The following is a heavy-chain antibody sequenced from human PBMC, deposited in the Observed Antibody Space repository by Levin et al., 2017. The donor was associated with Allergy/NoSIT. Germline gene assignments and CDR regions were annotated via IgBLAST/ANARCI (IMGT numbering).Heavy chain of an antibody. J-gene: IGHJ4*02. V-gene: IGHV1-69*06. CDR1: GGTFSSYA. CDR3: ASQLNDRIVVVPAAPFDY. Sequence: VASVKVSCKASGGTFSSYAISWVRQAPGQGLEWMGGIIPIFGTANYAQKFQGRVTITADKSTSTAYMELSSLRSEDTAVYYCASQLNDRIVVVPAAPFDYWGQGTLVTVSS. CDR2: IIPIFGTA. D-gene: IGHD2-2*01.